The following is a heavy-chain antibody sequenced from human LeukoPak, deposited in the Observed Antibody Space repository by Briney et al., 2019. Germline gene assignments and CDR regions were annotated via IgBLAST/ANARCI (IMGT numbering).Heavy chain of an antibody. CDR2: ISYDGSNK. V-gene: IGHV3-30*04. CDR1: GFPFSSYA. Sequence: PGRSLRLSCAASGFPFSSYAMHWVRQAPGKGLEGVAVISYDGSNKYYADSVKGRFTISRDNSKNTLYLQMNSLRAEDTAVYYCARDRGGYDLLYYFDYWGQGTLVTVSS. J-gene: IGHJ4*02. CDR3: ARDRGGYDLLYYFDY. D-gene: IGHD5-12*01.